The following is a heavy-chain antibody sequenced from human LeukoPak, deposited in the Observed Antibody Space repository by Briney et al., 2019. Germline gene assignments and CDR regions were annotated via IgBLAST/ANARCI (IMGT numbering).Heavy chain of an antibody. V-gene: IGHV1-69*06. CDR3: ANAAEPGYFDY. Sequence: AASVKVSCKASGGTFSNYAISWVRQAPGQGLEWMGGIIPIFGTANYAQKFQGRVTITADKSTSTAYMELSSLRSEDTAVYYCANAAEPGYFDYWGQGTLVTVSS. D-gene: IGHD6-25*01. CDR2: IIPIFGTA. CDR1: GGTFSNYA. J-gene: IGHJ4*02.